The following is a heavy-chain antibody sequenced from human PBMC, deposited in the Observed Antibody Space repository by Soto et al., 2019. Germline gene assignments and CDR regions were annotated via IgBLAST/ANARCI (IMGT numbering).Heavy chain of an antibody. CDR2: FDPEDGET. J-gene: IGHJ6*02. CDR3: ATEICAGRRGWCRVYYYYYGMDV. D-gene: IGHD6-19*01. Sequence: ASVKVSCKVSGYTLTELSMHWVRQAPGKGLEWMGGFDPEDGETIYAQKFQGRVTMTEDTSTDTAYMELSSLRSEDTAVYYCATEICAGRRGWCRVYYYYYGMDVGGQGTTVTVSS. CDR1: GYTLTELS. V-gene: IGHV1-24*01.